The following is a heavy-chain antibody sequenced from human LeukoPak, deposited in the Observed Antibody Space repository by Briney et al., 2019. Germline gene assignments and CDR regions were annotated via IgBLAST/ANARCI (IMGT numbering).Heavy chain of an antibody. Sequence: GGSLRLSCAASGSTFSSYGMHWVRQAPGKGLEWVAFIRYDGSNKYYADSVKGRFTISRDNSKNTLYLQMNSLRAEDTAVYYCATSKSIAARQGDYWGQGTLVTVSS. J-gene: IGHJ4*02. CDR2: IRYDGSNK. CDR1: GSTFSSYG. V-gene: IGHV3-30*02. CDR3: ATSKSIAARQGDY. D-gene: IGHD6-6*01.